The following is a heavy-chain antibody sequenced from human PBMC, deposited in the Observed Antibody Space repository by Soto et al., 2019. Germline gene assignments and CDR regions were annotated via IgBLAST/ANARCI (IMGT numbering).Heavy chain of an antibody. CDR1: GFTFSSYA. Sequence: HPGVSLRLSCAACGFTFSSYAMSWVRQAPGKGLEWVSAISGSGGSTYYADSVKGRFTISRDNSKNTLYLQMNSLRAEDTAVYYCAKDGSSWEYWYFDLWGRGTLVTVSS. V-gene: IGHV3-23*01. CDR2: ISGSGGST. CDR3: AKDGSSWEYWYFDL. J-gene: IGHJ2*01. D-gene: IGHD6-13*01.